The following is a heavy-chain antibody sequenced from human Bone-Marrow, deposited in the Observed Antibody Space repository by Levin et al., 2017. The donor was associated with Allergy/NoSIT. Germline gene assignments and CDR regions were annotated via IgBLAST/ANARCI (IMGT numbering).Heavy chain of an antibody. Sequence: GGSLRLSCAASGFTFDDYAMHWVRQAPGKGLEWVSGISWNSGSIGYADSVKGRFTISRDNAKNSLYLQMNSLRAEDTALYYCAREGYCSGGSCYSGGFDYWGQGTLVTVSS. CDR1: GFTFDDYA. CDR3: AREGYCSGGSCYSGGFDY. D-gene: IGHD2-15*01. CDR2: ISWNSGSI. V-gene: IGHV3-9*01. J-gene: IGHJ4*02.